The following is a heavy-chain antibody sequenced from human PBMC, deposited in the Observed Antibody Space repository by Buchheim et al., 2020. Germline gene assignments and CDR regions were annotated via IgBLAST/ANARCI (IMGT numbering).Heavy chain of an antibody. J-gene: IGHJ4*02. Sequence: QVQLVESGGGVVQPGRSLRLSCAASGFTFSSYGMHWVRQAPGKGLEWVAFIRYDGSNKYYADSVKGRFTISRDNSKNTRYLQMNSLRAEDTAVYYCVKDSENSGYSYGSIDYWGQGTL. CDR1: GFTFSSYG. V-gene: IGHV3-30*02. CDR3: VKDSENSGYSYGSIDY. D-gene: IGHD5-18*01. CDR2: IRYDGSNK.